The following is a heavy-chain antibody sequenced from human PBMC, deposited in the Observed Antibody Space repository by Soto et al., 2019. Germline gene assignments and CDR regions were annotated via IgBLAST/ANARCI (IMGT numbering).Heavy chain of an antibody. J-gene: IGHJ4*02. V-gene: IGHV4-30-4*01. CDR3: ARDPIFYYASSGYGGSYFDY. D-gene: IGHD3-22*01. CDR2: IYHSGST. Sequence: SETLSLTCAVSGASVTSDDYYWSWIRQPPGKGLEWIGYIYHSGSTYYNPSLKSRVSISIDTSQNQFSLKLTSLTAADTAVYYCARDPIFYYASSGYGGSYFDYWGQGSRVTVSS. CDR1: GASVTSDDYY.